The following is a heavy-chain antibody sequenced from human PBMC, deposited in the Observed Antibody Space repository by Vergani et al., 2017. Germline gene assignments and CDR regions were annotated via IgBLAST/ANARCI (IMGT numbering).Heavy chain of an antibody. J-gene: IGHJ3*02. Sequence: EVQLVESGGGLVKPGGSLRLSCAASGFTFSSYSMNWVRQAPGKGLEWVSSISSSSSYIYYADSVKGRFTISRDNAKNSLYLQMNSLGAEDTAVYYCARGGFGELDAFDIWGQGTMVTVSS. V-gene: IGHV3-21*01. CDR1: GFTFSSYS. CDR2: ISSSSSYI. CDR3: ARGGFGELDAFDI. D-gene: IGHD3-10*01.